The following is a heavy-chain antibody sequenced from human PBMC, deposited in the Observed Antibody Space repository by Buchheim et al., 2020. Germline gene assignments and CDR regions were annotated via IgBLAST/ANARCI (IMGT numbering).Heavy chain of an antibody. Sequence: QVQLVESGGGVVQPGRSLRLSCAASGFTFSSYAMHWVRQAPGKGLEWVAVISYDGSNKYYADSVKGRFTISRDNSKNTLYLQMNSLRAEDTAVYYCARGNRLLPFDYWGQGTL. V-gene: IGHV3-30*04. CDR1: GFTFSSYA. D-gene: IGHD1/OR15-1a*01. J-gene: IGHJ4*02. CDR2: ISYDGSNK. CDR3: ARGNRLLPFDY.